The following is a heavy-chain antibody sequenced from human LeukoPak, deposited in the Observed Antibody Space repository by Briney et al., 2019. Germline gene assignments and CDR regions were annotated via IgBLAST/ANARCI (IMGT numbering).Heavy chain of an antibody. V-gene: IGHV4-31*03. J-gene: IGHJ3*01. CDR1: GASLGEGAFY. Sequence: PSETLSLTCTVSGASLGEGAFYWTWIRQHPGKGLEWLAYIYFSGSAYYDPSLKGRIHISIDTTKNQLSLRLTSVTVADTAVYYCARDSSNHYFDLWGQGTVVTVSS. CDR2: IYFSGSA. CDR3: ARDSSNHYFDL.